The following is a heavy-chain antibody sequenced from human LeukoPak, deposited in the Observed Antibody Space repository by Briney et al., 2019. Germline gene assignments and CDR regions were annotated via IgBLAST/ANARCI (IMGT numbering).Heavy chain of an antibody. CDR1: GYTFTSYD. V-gene: IGHV1-8*03. Sequence: ASVKVSCKASGYTFTSYDINWVRQATGQGLEWMGWMNPNSGNTGYAQKFQGRVTITRNTSISTAYMELSSLRSEYTAVYYCAKDSYGGYVNFFDYWGQGTLVTVSS. CDR2: MNPNSGNT. CDR3: AKDSYGGYVNFFDY. J-gene: IGHJ4*02. D-gene: IGHD5-12*01.